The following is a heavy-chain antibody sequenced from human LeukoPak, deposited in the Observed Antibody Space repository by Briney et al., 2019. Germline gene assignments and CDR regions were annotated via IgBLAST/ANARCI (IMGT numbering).Heavy chain of an antibody. CDR2: IYHSGST. CDR1: GYSISGGYY. CDR3: ARHGTVTGAFDI. V-gene: IGHV4-38-2*01. J-gene: IGHJ3*02. D-gene: IGHD4-17*01. Sequence: SETLSLTCAVSGYSISGGYYWGWIRQPPGKGLEWIGSIYHSGSTYYNPSLKSRVTISVDTSKNQFSLKLSSVTAADTAVYYCARHGTVTGAFDIWGQGTMVTVSS.